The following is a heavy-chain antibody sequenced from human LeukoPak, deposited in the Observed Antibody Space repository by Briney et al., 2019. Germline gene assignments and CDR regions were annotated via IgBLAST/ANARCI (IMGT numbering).Heavy chain of an antibody. D-gene: IGHD5/OR15-5a*01. CDR3: ARDRASTGYYYYGMDV. Sequence: GASVKVSCKASGGTFSTVTLNWVRQAPGQGLEWIGGITPLFRTPNYAQKFQGRVSITAVESMTTVYMEMSRLRFEDTAVYYCARDRASTGYYYYGMDVWGQGTTVTVSS. CDR2: ITPLFRTP. CDR1: GGTFSTVT. J-gene: IGHJ6*02. V-gene: IGHV1-69*13.